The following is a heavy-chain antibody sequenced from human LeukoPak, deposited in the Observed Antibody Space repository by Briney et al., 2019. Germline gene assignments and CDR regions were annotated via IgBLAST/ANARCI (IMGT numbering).Heavy chain of an antibody. CDR3: ARGGVVYPDSFDI. D-gene: IGHD2-15*01. Sequence: GGSLRHSCAASGFTVSSSHKNWVRQAPGKGLEWVSLVFSGGGTYYADSVKGRFTISRDNSKNTLFLQMNSLRAEDTAVYYCARGGVVYPDSFDIWGRGTMVTVSS. CDR2: VFSGGGT. J-gene: IGHJ3*02. V-gene: IGHV3-66*01. CDR1: GFTVSSSH.